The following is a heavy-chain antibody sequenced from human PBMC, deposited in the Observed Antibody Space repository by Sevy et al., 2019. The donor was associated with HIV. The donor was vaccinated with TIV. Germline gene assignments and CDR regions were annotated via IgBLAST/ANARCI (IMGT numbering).Heavy chain of an antibody. D-gene: IGHD4-17*01. Sequence: GESLKISCKGSGYNFISYWIGWVRQMPGRGLEWMGIIYPDDSDTRYSPSFQGQVTISVDKSIHTAYLQWSSLKASDTAMYYCARHHASYGVTGYYYYYGLDVWGQGTTVTVSS. CDR3: ARHHASYGVTGYYYYYGLDV. J-gene: IGHJ6*02. CDR2: IYPDDSDT. CDR1: GYNFISYW. V-gene: IGHV5-51*01.